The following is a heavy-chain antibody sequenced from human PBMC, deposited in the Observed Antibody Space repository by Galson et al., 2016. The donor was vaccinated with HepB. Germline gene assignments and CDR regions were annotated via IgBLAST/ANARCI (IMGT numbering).Heavy chain of an antibody. D-gene: IGHD6-13*01. Sequence: SLRLSCAASGFTFDDYAMHWVRQAPGKGLVWVSRINSDGSSTSYADSVKGRFTISRDNAKNTLYLQMNSLRAEDTAVYYCASSEAAAGNWFDPWGQGTLVTVSS. J-gene: IGHJ5*02. CDR1: GFTFDDYA. CDR2: INSDGSST. CDR3: ASSEAAAGNWFDP. V-gene: IGHV3-74*01.